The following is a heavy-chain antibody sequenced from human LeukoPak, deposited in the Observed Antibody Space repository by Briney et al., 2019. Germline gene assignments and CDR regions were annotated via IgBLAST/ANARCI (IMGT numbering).Heavy chain of an antibody. D-gene: IGHD6-19*01. Sequence: ASVKVSREASGYTFTDYYVHWVRQAPGQGLEWMGWINPSSGDTKYAQKFQGRVTMTRHTSISTAYMELSRLRSDDTAVYYCARDSITLPGIGWDYWGQGTLVTVSS. V-gene: IGHV1-2*02. J-gene: IGHJ4*02. CDR3: ARDSITLPGIGWDY. CDR2: INPSSGDT. CDR1: GYTFTDYY.